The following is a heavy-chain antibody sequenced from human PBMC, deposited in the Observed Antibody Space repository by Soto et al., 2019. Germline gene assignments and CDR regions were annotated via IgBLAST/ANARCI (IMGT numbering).Heavy chain of an antibody. D-gene: IGHD3-3*01. CDR2: TYYTGRT. J-gene: IGHJ6*03. CDR1: GDSIIGYY. CDR3: ARNQAGTVFELRTHFYYMDV. Sequence: SETLSLTCTVSGDSIIGYYWSWIRQAPGKGLEWIGYTYYTGRTDYNPSLKSRVSMSVDTSKNKFSLELTSVTAADTAVYYCARNQAGTVFELRTHFYYMDVWGKGTTVTVS. V-gene: IGHV4-59*01.